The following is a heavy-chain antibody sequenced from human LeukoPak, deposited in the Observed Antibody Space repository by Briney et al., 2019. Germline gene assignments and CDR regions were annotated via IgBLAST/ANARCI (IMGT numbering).Heavy chain of an antibody. J-gene: IGHJ4*02. CDR2: ISGSGGST. Sequence: GGSLRLSCAASGFTFSSYAMSWVRQAPGKGLEWVSAISGSGGSTYYADSVKGRFTISRDNSKNTLYLQMNSLRADDTAVYYCADFSSSSAYFDYWGQGTLVTVSS. CDR3: ADFSSSSAYFDY. D-gene: IGHD6-6*01. CDR1: GFTFSSYA. V-gene: IGHV3-23*01.